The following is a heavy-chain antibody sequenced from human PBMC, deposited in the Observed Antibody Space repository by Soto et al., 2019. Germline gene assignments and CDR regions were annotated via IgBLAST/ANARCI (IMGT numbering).Heavy chain of an antibody. CDR1: GGTFSTYA. D-gene: IGHD2-21*02. V-gene: IGHV1-69*01. CDR2: IIIRIFGTT. J-gene: IGHJ4*02. Sequence: QVQLVQSGAEVKKPGSSVKVSCRASGGTFSTYAISWVRQAPGQGLEWVGGIIIRIFGTTNYAQTLQGRDTNTADESTSTVYLESSSMGAKDTAVYWCARGEDCSGYCCYFDHWGQGTLVTVSS. CDR3: ARGEDCSGYCCYFDH.